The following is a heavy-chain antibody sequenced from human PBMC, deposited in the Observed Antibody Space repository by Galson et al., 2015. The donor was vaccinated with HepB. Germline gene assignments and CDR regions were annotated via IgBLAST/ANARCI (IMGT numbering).Heavy chain of an antibody. V-gene: IGHV1-24*01. CDR2: FDPEDGET. Sequence: SVKVSCKVSGYTLTELSMHWVRQAPGKGLEWMGGFDPEDGETIYAQKFKGRVTMTEDTSTDTAYMELSSLRSEDTAVYYCATAKEEWGPGAFDIWGQGTMVTVSS. CDR3: ATAKEEWGPGAFDI. D-gene: IGHD3-16*01. CDR1: GYTLTELS. J-gene: IGHJ3*02.